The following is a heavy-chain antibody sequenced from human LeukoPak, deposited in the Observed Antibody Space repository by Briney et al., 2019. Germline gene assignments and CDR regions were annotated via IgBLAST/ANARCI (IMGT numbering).Heavy chain of an antibody. CDR1: GFTFSRYA. CDR2: ISSNGGST. D-gene: IGHD2/OR15-2a*01. V-gene: IGHV3-64D*06. CDR3: AKETYLSLDY. J-gene: IGHJ4*02. Sequence: GGSLRLSCSASGFTFSRYAMHWVRQAPGKGLEYVSAISSNGGSTYYADSVKGRFTISRDNSKNTLYLQMSSLRAEDTAVYYCAKETYLSLDYWGQGTLVTVSS.